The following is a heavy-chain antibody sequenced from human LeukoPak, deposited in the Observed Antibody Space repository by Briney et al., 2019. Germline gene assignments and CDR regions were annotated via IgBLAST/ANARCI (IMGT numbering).Heavy chain of an antibody. V-gene: IGHV3-23*01. D-gene: IGHD3-10*01. J-gene: IGHJ4*02. CDR2: ISGSAGST. Sequence: WGSLRLSCAASGFTFSSYAMSWVRQAPGKGLEWVSSISGSAGSTYYADAMKGRFTISRDNSKNTLYLQMNSLRAEDTAVYYCAKDGVQGSFTVAYLDYWGQGTLVTVSS. CDR1: GFTFSSYA. CDR3: AKDGVQGSFTVAYLDY.